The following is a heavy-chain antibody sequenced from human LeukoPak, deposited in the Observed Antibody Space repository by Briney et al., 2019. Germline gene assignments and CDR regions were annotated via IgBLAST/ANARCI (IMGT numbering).Heavy chain of an antibody. CDR3: ARVHGSEYYYGMDV. J-gene: IGHJ6*02. CDR2: IYYSGST. V-gene: IGHV4-59*01. Sequence: SETLSLTCTVSGGSISSYYWSWVRQPPGKGLEWIGYIYYSGSTNYNPSLKSRVTISLDTSKNQFSLRLSSVTAADTAVYYCARVHGSEYYYGMDVWGQGTTVTVSS. CDR1: GGSISSYY. D-gene: IGHD3-10*01.